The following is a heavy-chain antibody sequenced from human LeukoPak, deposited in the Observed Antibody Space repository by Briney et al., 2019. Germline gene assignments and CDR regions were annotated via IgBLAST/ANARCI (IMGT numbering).Heavy chain of an antibody. J-gene: IGHJ3*02. V-gene: IGHV3-53*01. Sequence: GGSLRLSFAASGFTFSSHGMSRVRQAPGKGLEWVSVIYSGGSTYYADSVKGRFTISRDNSKNTLYLQMNSLRAEDTAVYYCASIWFGDLGDAFDIWGQGIMVTVSS. D-gene: IGHD3-10*01. CDR2: IYSGGST. CDR1: GFTFSSHG. CDR3: ASIWFGDLGDAFDI.